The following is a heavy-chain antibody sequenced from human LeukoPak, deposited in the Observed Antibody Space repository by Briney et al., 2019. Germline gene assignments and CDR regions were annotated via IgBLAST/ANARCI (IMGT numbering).Heavy chain of an antibody. J-gene: IGHJ1*01. CDR2: IKQDGSEK. CDR1: GFTFSNYW. CDR3: AMLYTSSWYSAEYFQH. Sequence: GGSLRLSCAASGFTFSNYWMSWARQAPGKGLEWVAHIKQDGSEKYYVDSVKGRFTISRDNAKNSLFLQMNSLRAEDTAVYYCAMLYTSSWYSAEYFQHWGQGTLVTVSS. D-gene: IGHD6-13*01. V-gene: IGHV3-7*05.